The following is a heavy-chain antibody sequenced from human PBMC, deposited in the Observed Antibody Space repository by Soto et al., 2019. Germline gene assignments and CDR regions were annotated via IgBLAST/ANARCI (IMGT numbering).Heavy chain of an antibody. CDR1: GFTFSSYA. D-gene: IGHD3-10*01. Sequence: EVQLLESGGGLVQPGGSLSLSCAASGFTFSSYAMSWVRQAPGKGLEWVSAISGSGGSTYYADSVKGRFTISRDNSKNTLYLQMNSLRAEDTAVYYCAKREVLAGGAFDIWGQGTMVTVSS. CDR3: AKREVLAGGAFDI. J-gene: IGHJ3*02. V-gene: IGHV3-23*01. CDR2: ISGSGGST.